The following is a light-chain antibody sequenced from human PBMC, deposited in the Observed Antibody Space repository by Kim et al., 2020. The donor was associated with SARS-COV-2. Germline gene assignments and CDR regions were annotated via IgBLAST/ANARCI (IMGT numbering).Light chain of an antibody. CDR1: QRISSS. CDR2: AAS. CDR3: QQSYTFPRT. J-gene: IGKJ1*01. V-gene: IGKV1-39*01. Sequence: IQLTQSPSSLSASVGDRVTITCRTSQRISSSLNWYQQKPGTAPKLLIYAASGLQSGVPSRFSGSGSGTDFTLTINGLQPEDVATDFRQQSYTFPRTCGQGTKVDIK.